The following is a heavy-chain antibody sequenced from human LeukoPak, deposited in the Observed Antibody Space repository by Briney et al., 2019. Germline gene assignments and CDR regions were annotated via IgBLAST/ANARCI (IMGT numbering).Heavy chain of an antibody. CDR3: ATVTMRDDDY. Sequence: GGSLRLSCAASGFTFSRYSMNWVRQAPGKGLKWVSFISSSSSYIYYADSVKGRFTISRDNAKNSLFLQMNSLRVEDTAVYYCATVTMRDDDYWGQGTLVTVSS. V-gene: IGHV3-21*01. D-gene: IGHD1-1*01. CDR2: ISSSSSYI. J-gene: IGHJ4*02. CDR1: GFTFSRYS.